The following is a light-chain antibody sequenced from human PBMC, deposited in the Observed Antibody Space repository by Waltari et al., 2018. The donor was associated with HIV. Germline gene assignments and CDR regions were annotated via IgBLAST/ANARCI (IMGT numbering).Light chain of an antibody. CDR2: WAS. Sequence: DIVMTQSPDSLAVSLGERATMNCKSSQSLLYSSNNKNYLAWYQQKPGQPPKLLLYWASTRESWVPARFSGSGSATDFTLTISSLQAEDVAVYYCQQYSITPVTFGQGTKLEIK. V-gene: IGKV4-1*01. J-gene: IGKJ2*01. CDR1: QSLLYSSNNKNY. CDR3: QQYSITPVT.